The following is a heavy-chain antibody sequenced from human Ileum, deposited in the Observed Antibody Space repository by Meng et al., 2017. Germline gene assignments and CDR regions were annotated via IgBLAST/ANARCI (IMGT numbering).Heavy chain of an antibody. CDR3: ASRNYNYDDYFEY. CDR2: INSNSGGT. J-gene: IGHJ4*02. CDR1: GYNFTGYY. V-gene: IGHV1-2*06. D-gene: IGHD1-7*01. Sequence: QVHVVQSGAEVKKPGASVKGSCKPSGYNFTGYYMHWVRQAPGQGLEWMGRINSNSGGTNYAQKFKGRVTLTRDISTVYMELSSLRSDDTAVYYCASRNYNYDDYFEYWGQGTLVTVSS.